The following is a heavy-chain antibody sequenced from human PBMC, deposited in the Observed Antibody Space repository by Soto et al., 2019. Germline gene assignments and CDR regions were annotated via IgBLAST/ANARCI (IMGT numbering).Heavy chain of an antibody. CDR2: INPSGGSK. CDR1: VYTLTSYY. CDR3: ARERDGSGRYGMDV. D-gene: IGHD3-10*01. J-gene: IGHJ6*02. V-gene: IGHV1-46*01. Sequence: SVNVGCYSSVYTLTSYYMHVVRQAPGQGLEWMGIINPSGGSKSYAQKFQGRVTMTRDTSTSTVYMELSSLRSDDTAIYYCARERDGSGRYGMDVWGQGTTVTVSS.